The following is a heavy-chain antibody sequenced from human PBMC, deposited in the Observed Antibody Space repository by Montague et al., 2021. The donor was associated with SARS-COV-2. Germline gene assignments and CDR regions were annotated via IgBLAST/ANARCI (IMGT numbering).Heavy chain of an antibody. CDR1: GGSISSSSYC. CDR3: ASHPSVLLWFGELLSDRFDP. J-gene: IGHJ5*02. CDR2: IYYSGST. D-gene: IGHD3-10*01. V-gene: IGHV4-39*01. Sequence: SETLSLTCTVSGGSISSSSYCWVWIRQPPGKGLEWIWSIYYSGSTYYNPSLKSRVTISVDTSKNQFSLKLSSMTAADTAVYYCASHPSVLLWFGELLSDRFDPWGQGTLVTVSS.